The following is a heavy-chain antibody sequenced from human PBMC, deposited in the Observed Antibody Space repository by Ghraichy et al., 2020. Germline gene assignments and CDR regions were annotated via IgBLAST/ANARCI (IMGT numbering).Heavy chain of an antibody. D-gene: IGHD3-10*01. Sequence: GESLNTSCAASGFTFSIYWMTWVRQAPGEGLEWLANINQDGSGTYYVGSVKGRFTISRDNAKSSLYLQMNSLRVEDTAVYYCLTQGQEGYYGSGTHFGYWGQGTLVTVSS. CDR2: INQDGSGT. CDR1: GFTFSIYW. V-gene: IGHV3-7*01. J-gene: IGHJ4*02. CDR3: LTQGQEGYYGSGTHFGY.